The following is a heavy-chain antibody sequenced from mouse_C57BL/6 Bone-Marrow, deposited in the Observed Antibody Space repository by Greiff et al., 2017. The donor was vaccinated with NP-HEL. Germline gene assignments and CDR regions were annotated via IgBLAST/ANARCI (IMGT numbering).Heavy chain of an antibody. J-gene: IGHJ1*03. D-gene: IGHD4-1*01. V-gene: IGHV1-72*01. CDR2: IDPNSGGT. Sequence: QVQLQQPGAELVKPGASVKLSCKSSGYTFTSYWMHWVKQRPGRGLEWIGRIDPNSGGTKYNEKFKSKATLTVDKPSSTAYMQLSSLTSEDSAVYYCARRRLGRTDWYFDVWGTGTTVTVSS. CDR3: ARRRLGRTDWYFDV. CDR1: GYTFTSYW.